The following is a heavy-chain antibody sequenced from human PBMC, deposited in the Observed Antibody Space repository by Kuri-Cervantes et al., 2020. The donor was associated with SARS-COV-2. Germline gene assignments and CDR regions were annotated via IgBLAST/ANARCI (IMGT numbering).Heavy chain of an antibody. D-gene: IGHD3-22*01. J-gene: IGHJ4*02. CDR2: IYSGGST. Sequence: GGSLRLSCAASGFTVSGDYMSWVRQAPGKGLEWVSVIYSGGSTYYADSVKGRFTISRDNSKNTLYLQMNSLRAEDTAVYYCASIVTGDSSGYYWGQGTLVTVSS. CDR1: GFTVSGDY. V-gene: IGHV3-53*01. CDR3: ASIVTGDSSGYY.